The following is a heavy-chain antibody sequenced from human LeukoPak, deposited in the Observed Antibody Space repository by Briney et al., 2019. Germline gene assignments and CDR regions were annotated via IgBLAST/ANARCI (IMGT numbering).Heavy chain of an antibody. V-gene: IGHV3-66*01. CDR1: GFTFSDYY. D-gene: IGHD3-10*01. CDR2: IYSGGST. J-gene: IGHJ6*02. CDR3: AREVWFGELFYYYYYGMDV. Sequence: GGSLRLSCAASGFTFSDYYMSWIRQAPGKGLEWVSVIYSGGSTYYADSVKGRFTISRDNSKNTLYLQMNSLRAEDTAVYYCAREVWFGELFYYYYYGMDVWGQGTTVTVSS.